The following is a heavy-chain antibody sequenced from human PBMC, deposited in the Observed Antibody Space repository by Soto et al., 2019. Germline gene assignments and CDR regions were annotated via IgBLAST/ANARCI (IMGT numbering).Heavy chain of an antibody. CDR2: IYWDDDK. V-gene: IGHV2-5*08. CDR3: AHSFYGDTSDAFDI. Sequence: SWGRQAPGKALEWLALIYWDDDKRYSPSLKSRLTITKDTSKNQVVLTMTNMDPVDTATYYCAHSFYGDTSDAFDIWGQATMVTVSS. D-gene: IGHD4-17*01. J-gene: IGHJ3*02.